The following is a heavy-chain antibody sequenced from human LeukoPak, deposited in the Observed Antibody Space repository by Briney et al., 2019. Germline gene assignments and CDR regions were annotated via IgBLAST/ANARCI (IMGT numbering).Heavy chain of an antibody. D-gene: IGHD5-24*01. CDR2: ISAYNSHT. V-gene: IGHV1-18*01. CDR1: GYSFTSYG. J-gene: IGHJ5*02. Sequence: ASVKVSCKASGYSFTSYGISWVRQAPGQGLEWMGWISAYNSHTNYAQKFQGRVTLTRDMSTSTDYLELSSLRSEDTAVYYCARDNSVRDEAWWFNPWGQGTLVTVSS. CDR3: ARDNSVRDEAWWFNP.